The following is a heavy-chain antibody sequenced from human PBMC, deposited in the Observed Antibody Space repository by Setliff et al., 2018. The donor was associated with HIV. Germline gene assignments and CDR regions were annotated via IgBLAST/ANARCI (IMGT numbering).Heavy chain of an antibody. CDR3: ARLPQDVRSSIDF. CDR2: INVDGSSI. Sequence: GGSLRLSCAVSGFTFSRYAMSWVRQAPGKGLEWVSRINVDGSSISYADSVKGRFTISRDNAKNTLFLQMNSLRAEDTAVYYCARLPQDVRSSIDFWGQGTLVTVSS. D-gene: IGHD6-6*01. CDR1: GFTFSRYA. J-gene: IGHJ4*02. V-gene: IGHV3-74*01.